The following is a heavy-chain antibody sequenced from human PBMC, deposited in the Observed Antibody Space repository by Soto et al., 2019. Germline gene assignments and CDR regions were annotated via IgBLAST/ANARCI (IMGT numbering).Heavy chain of an antibody. CDR3: ARGHNSGYGNWFDP. D-gene: IGHD3-22*01. V-gene: IGHV1-18*04. J-gene: IGHJ5*02. CDR1: GYTFTSYG. CDR2: ISAYNANT. Sequence: QVQLVQSGAEVKKPGAAVQVSCKASGYTFTSYGISWVRQAPGPGLAWLGWISAYNANTHDAQKVQDRVTMTTDTSTNTAYMELRSLRSDDTAVYYCARGHNSGYGNWFDPWGQGSLVTVSS.